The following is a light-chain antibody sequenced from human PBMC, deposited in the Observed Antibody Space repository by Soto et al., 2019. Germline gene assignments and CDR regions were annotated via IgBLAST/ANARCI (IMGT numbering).Light chain of an antibody. CDR3: CSYAGSSTYVL. J-gene: IGLJ2*01. CDR2: EGR. V-gene: IGLV2-23*01. CDR1: SSDVGSYTL. Sequence: QSVLTQPASVSGSPGQSITISCTGTSSDVGSYTLVSWYQQHPGKAPKLMIYEGRKRPSGVSDHFSGSKSGNTASLTISGLQAEDQADYYCCSYAGSSTYVLFGGGTKLTVL.